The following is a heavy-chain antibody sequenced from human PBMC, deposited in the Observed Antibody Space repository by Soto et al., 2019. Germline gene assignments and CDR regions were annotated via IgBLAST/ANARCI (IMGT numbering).Heavy chain of an antibody. CDR2: IYYSGST. Sequence: QVQLQESGPGLVKPSETLSLTCTVSGGSISSSYWSWIRQPPGKGLEWFAYIYYSGSTNYNPSLRSRVTISIDTSKNQFALKLSSVTAADAAVYYCAKHSSGWYSDWGQGTLVTVSS. CDR1: GGSISSSY. J-gene: IGHJ4*02. V-gene: IGHV4-59*08. D-gene: IGHD6-19*01. CDR3: AKHSSGWYSD.